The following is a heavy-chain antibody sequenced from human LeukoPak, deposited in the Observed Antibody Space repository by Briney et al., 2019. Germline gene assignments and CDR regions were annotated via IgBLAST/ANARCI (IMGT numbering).Heavy chain of an antibody. CDR1: GFTLSSYS. J-gene: IGHJ4*02. CDR3: ARAQDPLLYYSDNSGYYYNLDY. D-gene: IGHD3-22*01. Sequence: PGGSLRLSCAASGFTLSSYSMNWVRRAPGKGLEWISYISSSGSAIYYADSVKGRFTISRDNVKISLSLQMNSLRDEDTAVYYCARAQDPLLYYSDNSGYYYNLDYWGQGTLVTVSS. CDR2: ISSSGSAI. V-gene: IGHV3-48*02.